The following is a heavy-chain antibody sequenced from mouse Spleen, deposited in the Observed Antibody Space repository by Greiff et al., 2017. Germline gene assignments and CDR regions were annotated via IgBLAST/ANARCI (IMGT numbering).Heavy chain of an antibody. CDR2: ISTYYGDA. V-gene: IGHV1S137*01. Sequence: VQLQQSGAELVRPGVSVKISCKGSGYTFTDYAMHWVKQSHAKSLEWIGVISTYYGDASYNQKFKGKATMTVDKSSSTAYMELARLTSEDSAIYYCARVLITTATYYYAMDYWGQGTSVTVSS. CDR1: GYTFTDYA. D-gene: IGHD1-2*01. CDR3: ARVLITTATYYYAMDY. J-gene: IGHJ4*01.